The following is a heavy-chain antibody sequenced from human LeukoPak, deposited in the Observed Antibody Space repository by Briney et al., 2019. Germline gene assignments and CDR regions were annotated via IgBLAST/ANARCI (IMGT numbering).Heavy chain of an antibody. CDR2: INPNSGGT. D-gene: IGHD2-15*01. V-gene: IGHV1-2*02. CDR3: ARVDCSGGSCFPFDY. J-gene: IGHJ4*02. Sequence: ASVKVSCKASGYTFTGYYMHWVRQAPGQGLEWMGWINPNSGGTNYAQKFQGRVTMTRDTSISTAYMELSRLRSDDTAVYYCARVDCSGGSCFPFDYWGQGTLVTVSS. CDR1: GYTFTGYY.